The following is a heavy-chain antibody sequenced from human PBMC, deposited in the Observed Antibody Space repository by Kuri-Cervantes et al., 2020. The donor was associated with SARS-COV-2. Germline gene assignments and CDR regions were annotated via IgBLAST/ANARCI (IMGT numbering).Heavy chain of an antibody. CDR1: GGSISSSSYY. CDR2: IYYSGST. CDR3: ARVGQHFSTDFWSGYREASNWFDT. D-gene: IGHD3-3*01. V-gene: IGHV4-39*07. Sequence: SETLSLTCTVSGGSISSSSYYWGWIRQPPGKGLEWIGSIYYSGSTYYNPSLKSRVTISVDTSKNQFSLKLSSVTAADTAVYYCARVGQHFSTDFWSGYREASNWFDTRGQGTLVTVSS. J-gene: IGHJ5*02.